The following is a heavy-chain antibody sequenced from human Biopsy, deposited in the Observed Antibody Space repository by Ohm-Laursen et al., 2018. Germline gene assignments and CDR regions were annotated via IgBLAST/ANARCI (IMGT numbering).Heavy chain of an antibody. CDR2: ISYTGYT. D-gene: IGHD4-23*01. J-gene: IGHJ4*02. Sequence: SETLSLTCTVSGGSISNNNYYWGWIRQPPGKGLEWIGHISYTGYTSYNASLKSRVTISVDTSRNHFSLRLSSLTAADTAVYYCARGSNDSGGLYFPRWGQGTLLTVSS. CDR3: ARGSNDSGGLYFPR. V-gene: IGHV4-61*03. CDR1: GGSISNNNYY.